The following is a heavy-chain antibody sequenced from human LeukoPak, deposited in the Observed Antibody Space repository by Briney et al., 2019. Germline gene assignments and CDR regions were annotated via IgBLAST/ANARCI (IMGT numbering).Heavy chain of an antibody. CDR2: INPNSGGT. V-gene: IGHV1-2*02. J-gene: IGHJ4*02. Sequence: GASVKVSCKASGYTFIDYYMHWVRQAPGQGLEWMGWINPNSGGTNYAQKFQGRVTMTRDTSISTAYMELSRLRSDDTAVYYRARDQSYYYDSSGYYYGAYWGQGTLVTVSS. CDR1: GYTFIDYY. CDR3: ARDQSYYYDSSGYYYGAY. D-gene: IGHD3-22*01.